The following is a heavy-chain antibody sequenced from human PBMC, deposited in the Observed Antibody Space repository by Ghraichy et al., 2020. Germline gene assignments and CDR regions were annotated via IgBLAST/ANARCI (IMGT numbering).Heavy chain of an antibody. CDR1: GFTVSSNY. Sequence: GGSLRLSCAASGFTVSSNYMSWVRQAPGKGLEWVSVIYSGGSTYYADSVKGRFTISRHNSKNTLYLQMNSLRAEDTAVYYCARFCSGGSCNTSPDAFDIWGQGTMVTVSS. V-gene: IGHV3-53*04. CDR2: IYSGGST. D-gene: IGHD2-15*01. J-gene: IGHJ3*02. CDR3: ARFCSGGSCNTSPDAFDI.